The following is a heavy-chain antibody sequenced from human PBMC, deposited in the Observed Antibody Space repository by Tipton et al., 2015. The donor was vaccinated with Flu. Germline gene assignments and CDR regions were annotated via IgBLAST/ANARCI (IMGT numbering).Heavy chain of an antibody. CDR3: ARGDYYGYCYFDL. J-gene: IGHJ2*01. V-gene: IGHV4-39*07. CDR2: IYYSGST. CDR1: GGSISSSSYY. Sequence: TLSLTCTVSGGSISSSSYYWGWIRKPPGKGLEWIGRIYYSGSTYYNPSLKSRVTISLDTSKNQFSLKLSPVTSADTAVYYCARGDYYGYCYFDLCGRGTLVTVSS. D-gene: IGHD3-10*01.